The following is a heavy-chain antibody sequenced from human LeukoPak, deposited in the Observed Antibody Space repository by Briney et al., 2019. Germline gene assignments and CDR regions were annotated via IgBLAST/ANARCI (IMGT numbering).Heavy chain of an antibody. Sequence: GGSLRLSCAASGFTFSSYGMHWVRQAPGKGLEWVAVIWYGGSNKYYADSVKGRFTISRDNSKNTLYLQMNSLRAEDTAVYYCAKARGDYYDSSGPSTWGQGTLVTVSS. D-gene: IGHD3-22*01. CDR1: GFTFSSYG. V-gene: IGHV3-30*02. CDR2: IWYGGSNK. CDR3: AKARGDYYDSSGPST. J-gene: IGHJ5*02.